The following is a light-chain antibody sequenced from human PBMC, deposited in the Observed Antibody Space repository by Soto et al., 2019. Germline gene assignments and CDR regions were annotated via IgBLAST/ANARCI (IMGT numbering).Light chain of an antibody. V-gene: IGLV2-14*01. J-gene: IGLJ1*01. CDR2: EVS. CDR1: TSDVGGYNY. CDR3: LSKTSSISYV. Sequence: ALTQPASVSGSPGQSITISCTGTTSDVGGYNYVSWYQQHPGKVPKLLIHEVSNRPSGVSDRFSGSKSGNTASLTISGLQAEDEADYYCLSKTSSISYVFGTGTKVTVL.